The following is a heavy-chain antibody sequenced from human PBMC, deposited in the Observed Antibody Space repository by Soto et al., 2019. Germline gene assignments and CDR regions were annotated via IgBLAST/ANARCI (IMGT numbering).Heavy chain of an antibody. D-gene: IGHD1-26*01. Sequence: SETLSLTCTVSGCTISSWYWSWIRQPPGKGLDWIGYIYYSGSTNCNPPLKSRVTISVDTSKNQFSLKLSSVTAADTAVYYCARRYGSAIDYWGQGTLVTVST. V-gene: IGHV4-59*08. CDR3: ARRYGSAIDY. J-gene: IGHJ4*02. CDR2: IYYSGST. CDR1: GCTISSWY.